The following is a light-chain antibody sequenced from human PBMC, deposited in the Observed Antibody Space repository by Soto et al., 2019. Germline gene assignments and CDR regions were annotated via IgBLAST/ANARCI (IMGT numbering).Light chain of an antibody. CDR1: QSVNSD. J-gene: IGKJ5*01. Sequence: ETVMTQSPATVSVSPGERVPLSGRASQSVNSDLAWYQHKPGQAPRLLVYGAYTRATDIPARFSGSGSGTEFTLTIRSLKSEDLAVYYCQQYKDWPPLTVGQWKRLAIK. CDR3: QQYKDWPPLT. V-gene: IGKV3-15*01. CDR2: GAY.